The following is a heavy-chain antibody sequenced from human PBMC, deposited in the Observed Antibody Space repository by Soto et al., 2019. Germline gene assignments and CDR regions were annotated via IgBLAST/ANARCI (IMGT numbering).Heavy chain of an antibody. Sequence: PGGSLRLSCAASGFTLSDSGMHWVRQAPGKGLEWVAVIWYDGSHKDYADSVKGRFTISRDISKNMVYLQMDSLRAEDTAVYYCARDDVLCDGGRCYGIPLDVWGKGTTVTVSS. CDR2: IWYDGSHK. CDR1: GFTLSDSG. V-gene: IGHV3-33*01. CDR3: ARDDVLCDGGRCYGIPLDV. J-gene: IGHJ6*04. D-gene: IGHD2-15*01.